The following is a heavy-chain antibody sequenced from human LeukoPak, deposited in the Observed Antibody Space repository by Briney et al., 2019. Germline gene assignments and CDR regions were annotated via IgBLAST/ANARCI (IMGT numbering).Heavy chain of an antibody. D-gene: IGHD3-10*01. CDR2: IYTSGST. CDR3: ARGTMVRGVIFHYYYYMDV. CDR1: GGSISSYY. Sequence: SETLSLTCTVSGGSISSYYWSWLRQPPGKGLEWIGRIYTSGSTNYNPSLKSRVTISVDTSKNQFSLKLSSVTAADTAVYYCARGTMVRGVIFHYYYYMDVWGKGTTVTISS. V-gene: IGHV4-4*08. J-gene: IGHJ6*03.